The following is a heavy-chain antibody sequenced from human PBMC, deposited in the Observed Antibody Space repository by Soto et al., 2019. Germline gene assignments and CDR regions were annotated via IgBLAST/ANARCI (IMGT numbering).Heavy chain of an antibody. J-gene: IGHJ4*02. CDR1: GFTFSAYR. Sequence: PGGSLRLSCAASGFTFSAYRMSRVRQAPGKGLEWVANIRQDGSEQHYMDSVKGRFTISRDNAKNSLFLQMNSLRAEDTAVYYCAKSGTYSQFDYWRQGTLVSASS. CDR2: IRQDGSEQ. CDR3: AKSGTYSQFDY. V-gene: IGHV3-7*01. D-gene: IGHD1-26*01.